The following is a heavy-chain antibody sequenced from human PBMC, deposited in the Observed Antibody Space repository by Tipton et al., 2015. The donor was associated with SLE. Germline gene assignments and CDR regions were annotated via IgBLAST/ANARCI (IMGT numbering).Heavy chain of an antibody. CDR2: IFHSGRT. CDR3: ARTVWARAFDI. D-gene: IGHD7-27*01. V-gene: IGHV4-38-2*01. Sequence: TLSLTCGVSGSSISSAYYLGWIRQPPGKGLEWIGHIFHSGRTSYNPSLKSRVTMSIDTSKNQFSLKLSSVTAADTAVYYCARTVWARAFDIWGQGTMVTVSS. J-gene: IGHJ3*02. CDR1: GSSISSAYY.